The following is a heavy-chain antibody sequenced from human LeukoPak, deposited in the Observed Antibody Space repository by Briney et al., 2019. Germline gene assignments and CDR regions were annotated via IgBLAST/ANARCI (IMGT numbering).Heavy chain of an antibody. CDR3: AREIPQPLVAMDV. CDR2: IKEDGTGK. Sequence: GGSLRLSCAASGFTFSRYWMSWVRQAPGKGLEWLANIKEDGTGKNHVDSVKGRFTISRDNAKNSLYLQMNGLRGEDTAVYYCAREIPQPLVAMDVWGQGTTVTVSS. J-gene: IGHJ6*02. D-gene: IGHD6-13*01. CDR1: GFTFSRYW. V-gene: IGHV3-7*04.